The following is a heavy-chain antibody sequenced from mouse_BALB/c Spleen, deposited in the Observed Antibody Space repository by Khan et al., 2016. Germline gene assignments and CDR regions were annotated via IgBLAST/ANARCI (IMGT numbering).Heavy chain of an antibody. CDR1: GFSLTNSG. V-gene: IGHV2-9*02. Sequence: QVQLKELGPGLVAPSQSLSITCTVSGFSLTNSGVHWVRQPPRKGLDWLGVIWAGGSTDYNSALMSRLSITRDTTQNQVFLKMNSLQTDDTAMYYCARDDQDFDAWFASWGQGTLVTVSA. J-gene: IGHJ3*01. CDR2: IWAGGST. CDR3: ARDDQDFDAWFAS.